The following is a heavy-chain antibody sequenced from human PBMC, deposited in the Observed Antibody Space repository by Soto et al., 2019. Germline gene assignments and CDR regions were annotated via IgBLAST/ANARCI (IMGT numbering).Heavy chain of an antibody. CDR3: GRGSRGSGYSYGIAY. CDR1: GYTFTSYY. J-gene: IGHJ4*02. CDR2: INPSGGST. Sequence: QVQLVQSGAEVKKPGASVKVSCKASGYTFTSYYMHWVRQAPGQGLEWMGIINPSGGSTSYAQKFQAAVTMTRDTSTSTVYLELSSLRSEDTGVYYCGRGSRGSGYSYGIAYWGQGTLVTVSS. D-gene: IGHD5-18*01. V-gene: IGHV1-46*01.